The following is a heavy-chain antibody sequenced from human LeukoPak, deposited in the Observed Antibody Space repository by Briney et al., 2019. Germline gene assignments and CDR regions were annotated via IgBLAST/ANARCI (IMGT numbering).Heavy chain of an antibody. CDR2: ISYSGST. CDR1: GDSISDYF. D-gene: IGHD3-10*01. J-gene: IGHJ4*02. V-gene: IGHV4-59*01. Sequence: SETLSLTCTVSGDSISDYFCTWIRQPPGKGLEWIGYISYSGSTHYSPSLKSRVTLSVDTSEKQFSLNLSSVTAADTAVYYCARGVSGGLFDSWGQGSLVTVSS. CDR3: ARGVSGGLFDS.